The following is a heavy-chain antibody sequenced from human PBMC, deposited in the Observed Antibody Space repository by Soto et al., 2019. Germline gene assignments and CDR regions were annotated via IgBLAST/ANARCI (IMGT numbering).Heavy chain of an antibody. Sequence: QVQLQESGPGLLKPSETLSLTCTVSGDSFTNTNWWSWVRQSPGQGLEWIGEIYHSGATNYNPSLERRLTMSIDKSKNECSLKLNSVTAADTAVYYCAKRSLRRLRLLETHWGQGTLVTVSS. D-gene: IGHD3-3*01. CDR3: AKRSLRRLRLLETH. V-gene: IGHV4-4*02. CDR1: GDSFTNTNW. CDR2: IYHSGAT. J-gene: IGHJ4*02.